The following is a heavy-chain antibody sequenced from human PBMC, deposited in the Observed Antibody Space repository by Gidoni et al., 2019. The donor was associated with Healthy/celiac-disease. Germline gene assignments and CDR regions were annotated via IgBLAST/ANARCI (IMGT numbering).Heavy chain of an antibody. CDR3: ARGGRGGWYVGYYYYGMDV. D-gene: IGHD6-19*01. CDR1: GFTFSDHY. V-gene: IGHV3-72*01. J-gene: IGHJ6*02. Sequence: EVQLVESGGGLVQPGGSLRLSCAASGFTFSDHYMDWVRQAPGKGLEWVGRTRNKANSYTTEYAASVKGRFTISRDDSKTSLYLQMNSLKTEDTAVYYCARGGRGGWYVGYYYYGMDVWGQGTTVTVSS. CDR2: TRNKANSYTT.